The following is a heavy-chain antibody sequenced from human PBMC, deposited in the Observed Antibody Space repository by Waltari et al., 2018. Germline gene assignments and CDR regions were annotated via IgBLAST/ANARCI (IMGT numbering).Heavy chain of an antibody. V-gene: IGHV3-74*01. D-gene: IGHD3-10*01. CDR1: GVSLSTSW. CDR3: ASDRVLYGLDV. J-gene: IGHJ6*02. Sequence: EEQLVESGGGLVQPGGSLRLSCAASGVSLSTSWRHWVRQAPGKGLVWVSRITSDGSGANYADSVKGRFTISRDNAKNTLYLQMNSLSAEDTAVYYCASDRVLYGLDVWGQGTTVTVSS. CDR2: ITSDGSGA.